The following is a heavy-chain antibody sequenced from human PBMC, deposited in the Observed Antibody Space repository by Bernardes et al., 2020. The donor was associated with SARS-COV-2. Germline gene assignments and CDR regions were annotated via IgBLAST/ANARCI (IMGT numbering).Heavy chain of an antibody. D-gene: IGHD6-19*01. CDR2: IGSSSSTI. J-gene: IGHJ4*02. Sequence: GGSLRLSCAASGFTFSSYSMNWVRQAPGKGLEWVSYIGSSSSTIYYADSVKGRFTISRDNAKNSLYLQMNSLRAEDTAVYYCARESGSSGWHFDYWGQGTRVTVSS. CDR3: ARESGSSGWHFDY. CDR1: GFTFSSYS. V-gene: IGHV3-48*04.